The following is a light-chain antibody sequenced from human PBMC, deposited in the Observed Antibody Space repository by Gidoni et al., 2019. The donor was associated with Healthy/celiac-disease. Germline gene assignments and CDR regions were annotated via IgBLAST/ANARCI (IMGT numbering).Light chain of an antibody. CDR3: QAWDSSTGQ. CDR1: QLGDKY. CDR2: QDS. Sequence: SYELTQPPSVSVSTGQTASITCSGDQLGDKYACWYQQKPGQSPVLVIYQDSKRPSGIPERFSGSNSGNTATLTIRGTQAMDEADYYCQAWDSSTGQFGGGTKLTVL. V-gene: IGLV3-1*01. J-gene: IGLJ3*02.